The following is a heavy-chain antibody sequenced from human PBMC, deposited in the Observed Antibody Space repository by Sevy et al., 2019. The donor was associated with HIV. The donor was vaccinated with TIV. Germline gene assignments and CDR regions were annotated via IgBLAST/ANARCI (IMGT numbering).Heavy chain of an antibody. D-gene: IGHD3-10*01. CDR2: ISDYNGYT. V-gene: IGHV1-18*01. CDR1: GYTFSSYG. J-gene: IGHJ6*02. CDR3: ARDGYYYRSGTYRPPNYYGMDV. Sequence: ASVKVSCKASGYTFSSYGISWVRQAPGQGLEWMGWISDYNGYTKYAHKFQGRVTLSTETSTRTAYMVLRSLRSDDTAVYFCARDGYYYRSGTYRPPNYYGMDVWGQGTAVTVSS.